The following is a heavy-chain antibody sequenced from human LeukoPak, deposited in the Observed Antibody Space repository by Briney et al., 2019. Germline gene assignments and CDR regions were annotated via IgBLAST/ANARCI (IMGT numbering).Heavy chain of an antibody. V-gene: IGHV4-39*01. D-gene: IGHD3/OR15-3a*01. CDR2: ICNSGNT. CDR3: ARHLSFLDRAPHYNWFDP. J-gene: IGHJ5*02. Sequence: KPSETLSLTCTVSGGSIGSGSYCCGWIRQSPGKGLEWIATICNSGNTYYNLSLKSRVTISVDTSKNQFSLKVSSVTAADTAVYYCARHLSFLDRAPHYNWFDPWGQGTLVTVSS. CDR1: GGSIGSGSYC.